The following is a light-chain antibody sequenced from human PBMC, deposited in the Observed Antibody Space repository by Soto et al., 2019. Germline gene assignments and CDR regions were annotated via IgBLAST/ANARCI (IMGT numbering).Light chain of an antibody. V-gene: IGKV3-15*01. J-gene: IGKJ1*01. CDR2: GAS. CDR3: QQYNNLPWT. CDR1: QSVSSN. Sequence: EIVMTQSPATLSVSPGERATLSCRASQSVSSNLAWYQQKPGQAPRLLIYGASTRVTGIPARFSGSGSGTEFTLTISSLQSEDFAVYYCQQYNNLPWTFGQGTKVDI.